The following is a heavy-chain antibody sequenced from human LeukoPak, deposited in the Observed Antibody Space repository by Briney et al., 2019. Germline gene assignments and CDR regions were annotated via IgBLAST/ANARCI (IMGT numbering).Heavy chain of an antibody. V-gene: IGHV4-61*01. CDR1: GGSVSSGSYY. CDR2: IYYSGST. D-gene: IGHD4-17*01. J-gene: IGHJ1*01. Sequence: SSETLSLTCTVSGGSVSSGSYYWSWIRQPPGKGLEWIGYIYYSGSTNYNPSLKSRVTISVDTSKNQFSLKLSSVTAADTAVYYCATGDLGAEYFQHWGQGTLVTVSS. CDR3: ATGDLGAEYFQH.